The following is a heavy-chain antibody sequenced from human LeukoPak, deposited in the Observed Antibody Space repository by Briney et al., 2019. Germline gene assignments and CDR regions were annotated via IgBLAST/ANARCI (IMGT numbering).Heavy chain of an antibody. CDR3: ARAYYDILTGYYGLGYFDY. J-gene: IGHJ4*02. D-gene: IGHD3-9*01. CDR2: IYYSGST. V-gene: IGHV4-39*01. Sequence: SETLSLTCTVSGGSISSSSYYWGWIRQPPGKGLERIGSIYYSGSTYYNPSLKSRVTISVDTSKNQFSLKLSSVAAADTAVYYCARAYYDILTGYYGLGYFDYWGQGTLVTVSS. CDR1: GGSISSSSYY.